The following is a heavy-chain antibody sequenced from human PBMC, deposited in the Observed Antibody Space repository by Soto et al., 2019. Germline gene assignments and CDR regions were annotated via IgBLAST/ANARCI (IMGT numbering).Heavy chain of an antibody. CDR3: ARGTGYCSSTSCLHFDY. D-gene: IGHD2-2*01. V-gene: IGHV4-59*01. J-gene: IGHJ4*02. CDR1: GGSISRYY. CDR2: IYYSGST. Sequence: SETLSLTCTVSGGSISRYYWSWIRQPPGKGLEWIGYIYYSGSTNYNPSLKSRVTISVDTSKNQFSLKLSSVTAADTAVYYCARGTGYCSSTSCLHFDYWGQGTLVTVSS.